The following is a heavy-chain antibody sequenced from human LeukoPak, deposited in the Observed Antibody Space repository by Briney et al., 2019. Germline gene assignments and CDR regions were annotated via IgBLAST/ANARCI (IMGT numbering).Heavy chain of an antibody. CDR3: ARSGYCSSISCFTPFDY. D-gene: IGHD2-2*02. CDR1: GFTFSSYS. Sequence: GGSLRLSCAASGFTFSSYSMNWVRQAPGKGLEWVSYISSSSSTIYYADSVKGRFTIPRDNAKNSLYLQMSSLRAEDTAVYYCARSGYCSSISCFTPFDYWGQGTLVTVSS. J-gene: IGHJ4*02. CDR2: ISSSSSTI. V-gene: IGHV3-48*01.